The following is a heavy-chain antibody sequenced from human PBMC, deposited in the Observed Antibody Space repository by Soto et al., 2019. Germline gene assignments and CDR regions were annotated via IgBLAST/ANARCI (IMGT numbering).Heavy chain of an antibody. CDR3: ARDKITGLFDY. Sequence: SETLSLTCTVSGGSISSTNHYWGWLRQPPGKGLEWIGSIYYSGTTYFHPSLKSRVTISVDTSKNQFFLKLTSVTAADTAVYYCARDKITGLFDYWGQGTLVTVSS. D-gene: IGHD2-8*02. CDR1: GGSISSTNHY. CDR2: IYYSGTT. J-gene: IGHJ4*02. V-gene: IGHV4-39*02.